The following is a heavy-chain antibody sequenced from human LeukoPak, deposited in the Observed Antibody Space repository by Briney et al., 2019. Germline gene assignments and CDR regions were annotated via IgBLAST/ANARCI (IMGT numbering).Heavy chain of an antibody. CDR2: IGTAGDT. Sequence: GGSLRLSCAASGFTFSSYDMHWVRQATGKGLEWVSAIGTAGDTYYPGSVKGRFTISRENAKNSLYLQMNSLRAGDTAVYYCARGVKTYYYDSSGYYYDYWGQGTLATVSS. D-gene: IGHD3-22*01. V-gene: IGHV3-13*01. J-gene: IGHJ4*02. CDR1: GFTFSSYD. CDR3: ARGVKTYYYDSSGYYYDY.